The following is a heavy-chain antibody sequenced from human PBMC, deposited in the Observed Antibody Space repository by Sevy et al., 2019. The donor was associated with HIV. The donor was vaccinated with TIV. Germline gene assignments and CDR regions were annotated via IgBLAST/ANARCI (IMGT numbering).Heavy chain of an antibody. V-gene: IGHV1-18*01. D-gene: IGHD3-22*01. CDR2: ISAYNGNT. CDR1: GYTFTTYG. Sequence: ASVKVSCKASGYTFTTYGITWVRQAPGQGLEWMGWISAYNGNTNYAQKVQGRVTMTTDTSTSTAYMELRSLRSDDTAVYYCARIVKYYYDSSGPPTYYYYGMDVWGQGTTVTVSS. J-gene: IGHJ6*02. CDR3: ARIVKYYYDSSGPPTYYYYGMDV.